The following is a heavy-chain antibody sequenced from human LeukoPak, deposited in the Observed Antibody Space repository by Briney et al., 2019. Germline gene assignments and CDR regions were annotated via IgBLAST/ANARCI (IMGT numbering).Heavy chain of an antibody. CDR3: ATLKRGSYPLY. CDR2: FDPEDGET. V-gene: IGHV1-24*01. D-gene: IGHD3-16*02. CDR1: GYTLTELS. Sequence: ASVKVSCKVSGYTLTELSMHWVRQAPGKGLEWMGGFDPEDGETIYAQKFQGRVTTTEDTSTDTAYMELSSLRSEDTAVYYCATLKRGSYPLYWGQGTLVTVSS. J-gene: IGHJ4*02.